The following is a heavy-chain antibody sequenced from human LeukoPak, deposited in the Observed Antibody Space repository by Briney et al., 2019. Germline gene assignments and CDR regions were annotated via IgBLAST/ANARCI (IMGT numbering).Heavy chain of an antibody. CDR2: ISYDGSNK. J-gene: IGHJ3*02. Sequence: PGGSLRLSCAASGFTFSSYAMHWVRQAPGKGLEWVAVISYDGSNKYYADSVKGRFTISRDNSKNTLYLQMNSLRAEDTAVCYCARGGSYLSAFDIWGQGTMVTVSS. CDR3: ARGGSYLSAFDI. V-gene: IGHV3-30*04. D-gene: IGHD1-26*01. CDR1: GFTFSSYA.